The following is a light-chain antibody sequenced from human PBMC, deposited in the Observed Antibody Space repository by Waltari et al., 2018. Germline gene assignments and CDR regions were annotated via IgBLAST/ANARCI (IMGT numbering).Light chain of an antibody. CDR1: SSTVGSSY. J-gene: IGLJ3*02. CDR3: AAWDNSLSCWV. Sequence: QSVLTQPPSASGTPGQRVTISCSGSSSTVGSSYVYWYQHLPGAAPKVLMFRDDERASGIPDRFSGSKSGTSASLAISGLRSEDEADYYCAAWDNSLSCWVFGGGTKLTVL. V-gene: IGLV1-47*01. CDR2: RDD.